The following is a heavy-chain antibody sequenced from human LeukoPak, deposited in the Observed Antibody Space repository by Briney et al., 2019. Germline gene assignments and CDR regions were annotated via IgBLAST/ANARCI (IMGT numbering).Heavy chain of an antibody. J-gene: IGHJ3*02. CDR1: GFTFSSYS. D-gene: IGHD3-9*01. CDR3: ARGVRATIYDAFDI. CDR2: ISSSSSYI. V-gene: IGHV3-21*04. Sequence: GGSLRLSCAASGFTFSSYSMNWVRQAPGKGLEWVSSISSSSSYIYYAGSVKGRFTISRDNAKNSLYLQMNSLRAEDTALYHCARGVRATIYDAFDIWGQGTMVTVSS.